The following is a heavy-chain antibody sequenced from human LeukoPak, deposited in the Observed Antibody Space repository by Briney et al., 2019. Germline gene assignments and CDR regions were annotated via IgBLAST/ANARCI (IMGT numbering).Heavy chain of an antibody. CDR3: ARAPGYYDFWSGYDGEYFDC. V-gene: IGHV3-20*04. J-gene: IGHJ4*02. Sequence: PGGSLRLSCAASGFTFDDYGMSWVRQAPGKGLEWVSGINWNGGSTGYADSVKGRFTISRDNARNSLYLQMNSLRAEDTALYYCARAPGYYDFWSGYDGEYFDCWGQGTLVTVSS. CDR2: INWNGGST. CDR1: GFTFDDYG. D-gene: IGHD3-3*01.